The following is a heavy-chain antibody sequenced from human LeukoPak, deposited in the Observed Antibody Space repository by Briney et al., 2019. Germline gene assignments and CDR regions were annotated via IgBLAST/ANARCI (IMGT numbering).Heavy chain of an antibody. V-gene: IGHV3-21*01. Sequence: GGSLRLSCAASGFTFSSYGMHWVRQAPGKGLEWVSSISSSSSYVNYADSVKGRFTISRDNAKNSLYLQMNSLRAEDTAVYYCARDIAVAGFDYWGQGTLVTVPS. CDR1: GFTFSSYG. CDR2: ISSSSSYV. J-gene: IGHJ4*02. D-gene: IGHD6-19*01. CDR3: ARDIAVAGFDY.